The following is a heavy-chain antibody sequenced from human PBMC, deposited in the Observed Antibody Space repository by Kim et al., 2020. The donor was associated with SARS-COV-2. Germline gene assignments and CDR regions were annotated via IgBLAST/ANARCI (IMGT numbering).Heavy chain of an antibody. D-gene: IGHD1-7*01. CDR2: ISYDGSNK. Sequence: GGSLRLSCAASGFTFSSYGMHWVRQAPGKGLEWVAVISYDGSNKYYADSVKGRFTISRDNSKNTLYLQMNSLRAEDTAVYYCAKDLNLGGLELSAFDIWGQGTMVTVSS. V-gene: IGHV3-30*18. CDR1: GFTFSSYG. J-gene: IGHJ3*02. CDR3: AKDLNLGGLELSAFDI.